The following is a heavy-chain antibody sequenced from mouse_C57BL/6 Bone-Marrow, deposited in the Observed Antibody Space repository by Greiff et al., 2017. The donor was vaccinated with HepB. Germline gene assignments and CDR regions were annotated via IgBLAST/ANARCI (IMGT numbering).Heavy chain of an antibody. Sequence: EVKLVESGGGLVQPGGSMKLSCVASGFTFSNYWMNWVRQAPEKGLEWVAQIRLKSDNYETHYAESVKGRFTISRDDSKSSVYLQMNNLRAEDTGIYYCTIYCGSIPNAMDYWGQGTSVTVSS. V-gene: IGHV6-3*01. CDR2: IRLKSDNYET. CDR3: TIYCGSIPNAMDY. D-gene: IGHD1-1*01. CDR1: GFTFSNYW. J-gene: IGHJ4*01.